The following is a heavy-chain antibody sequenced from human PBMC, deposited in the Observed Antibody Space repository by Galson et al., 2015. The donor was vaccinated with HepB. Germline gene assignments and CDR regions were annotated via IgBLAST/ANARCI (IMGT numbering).Heavy chain of an antibody. CDR1: GGTFSSYA. D-gene: IGHD4-17*01. CDR2: IIPIFGTA. Sequence: SVKVSCKASGGTFSSYAISWVRQAPGQGLEWMGGIIPIFGTANYAQKFQGRVTITADESTSTAYMELSSLRSEGTAVYYCARGWVDDYGHMGYWGQGTLVTVSS. J-gene: IGHJ4*02. CDR3: ARGWVDDYGHMGY. V-gene: IGHV1-69*13.